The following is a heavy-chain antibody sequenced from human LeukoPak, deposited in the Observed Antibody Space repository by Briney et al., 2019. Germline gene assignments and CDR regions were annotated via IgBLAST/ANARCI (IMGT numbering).Heavy chain of an antibody. Sequence: GESLKISCKGSGYSFTSYWIGWVRQMPGKGLEWMGIIYPGDSDTRYSPSFQGQVTISADKSISTAYLQWSSLKASDTAMYYCARHGAFHYDILTGYPTGDYWGQGTLVTVSS. V-gene: IGHV5-51*01. D-gene: IGHD3-9*01. CDR2: IYPGDSDT. J-gene: IGHJ4*02. CDR3: ARHGAFHYDILTGYPTGDY. CDR1: GYSFTSYW.